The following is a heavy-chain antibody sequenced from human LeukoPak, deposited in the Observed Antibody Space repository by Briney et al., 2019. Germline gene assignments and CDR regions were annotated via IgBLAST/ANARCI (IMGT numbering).Heavy chain of an antibody. CDR2: TIPIFGTA. CDR3: ARVNYDISTGYKYYYYYGMDV. CDR1: AGTFSSYA. D-gene: IGHD3-9*01. V-gene: IGHV1-69*13. J-gene: IGHJ6*04. Sequence: SVKVFCKASAGTFSSYAISWLRQAPGQGLEWIGGTIPIFGTANYAQKFQGRVTVTADESTSTAYMELSSLRSEDTAVYYCARVNYDISTGYKYYYYYGMDVWGKGTTVTVSS.